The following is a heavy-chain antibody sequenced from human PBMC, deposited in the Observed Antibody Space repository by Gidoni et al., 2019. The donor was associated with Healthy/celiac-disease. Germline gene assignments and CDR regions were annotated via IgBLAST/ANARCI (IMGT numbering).Heavy chain of an antibody. D-gene: IGHD3-10*01. Sequence: QVQLQESGPGLVKPSETLSLTCTVSGGSISSYYWSWIRQPPGKGLEWIGYIYYSGSTNYNPSLKSRVTISVDTSKNQFSLKLSSVTAADTAVYYCARLTYGSGSHYFDYWGQGTLVTVSS. CDR2: IYYSGST. CDR3: ARLTYGSGSHYFDY. CDR1: GGSISSYY. V-gene: IGHV4-59*01. J-gene: IGHJ4*02.